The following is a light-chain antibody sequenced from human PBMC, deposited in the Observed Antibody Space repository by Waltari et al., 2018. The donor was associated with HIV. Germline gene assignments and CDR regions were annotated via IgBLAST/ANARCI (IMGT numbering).Light chain of an antibody. CDR3: AAWDDSLSGPNWV. CDR2: RNN. CDR1: SSHIGRNY. V-gene: IGLV1-47*01. J-gene: IGLJ3*02. Sequence: QSMLTQPPSASGTPGQRVTISCSGRSSHIGRNYGYWSQQLPGTAPKLLIYRNNQRPSGVPDRFSGSKSGTSASLAISGLRSEDEADYYCAAWDDSLSGPNWVFAGGTKLTVL.